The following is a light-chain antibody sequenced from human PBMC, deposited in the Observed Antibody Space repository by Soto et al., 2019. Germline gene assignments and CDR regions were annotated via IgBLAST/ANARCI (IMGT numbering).Light chain of an antibody. CDR3: QQYGSSPRLT. V-gene: IGKV3-20*01. Sequence: EVVLTQSPGTLSLSPGERATLSCRASQSVSSSYLAWYQQKPGQAPRLLIYGASNRATGIPDRFSGSGSGTDFTLTISRLEPEDFVVYYCQQYGSSPRLTCGGGTKVEIK. J-gene: IGKJ4*01. CDR2: GAS. CDR1: QSVSSSY.